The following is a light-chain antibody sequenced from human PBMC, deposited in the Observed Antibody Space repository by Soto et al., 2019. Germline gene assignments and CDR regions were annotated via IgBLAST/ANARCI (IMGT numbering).Light chain of an antibody. J-gene: IGKJ4*01. CDR2: GAS. Sequence: EIVLTQSPGTLSLSPGERANISCRASQSFSSSYLTWYQQKPGQPLRLLIYGASSRATGIPDRFSGSGSGTDFTLIISRLEPEDFAVYYCQQYGSSPLTFGGGTKVEIK. V-gene: IGKV3-20*01. CDR1: QSFSSSY. CDR3: QQYGSSPLT.